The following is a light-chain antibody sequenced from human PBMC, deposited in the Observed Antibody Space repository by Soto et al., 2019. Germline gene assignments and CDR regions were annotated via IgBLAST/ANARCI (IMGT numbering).Light chain of an antibody. CDR1: SSDIGAYNF. Sequence: QSALTQRASVSGSPGQSITISCTGTSSDIGAYNFVSWYQQHPGKAPKLMLYDVNIRPSGVSNRFSGSKSGNTASLTISGLQAEDEADYYCTSWTTSTTMIFGGWTKVTVL. CDR3: TSWTTSTTMI. CDR2: DVN. J-gene: IGLJ2*01. V-gene: IGLV2-14*03.